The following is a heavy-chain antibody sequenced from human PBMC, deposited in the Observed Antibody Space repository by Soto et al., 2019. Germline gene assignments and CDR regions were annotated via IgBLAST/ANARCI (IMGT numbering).Heavy chain of an antibody. CDR1: GFTFSSHA. D-gene: IGHD4-4*01. Sequence: EVQLLESGGGLVQPGGSLRLSCAASGFTFSSHAMSWVRQAPGKGLEWVSSISGSGSSTYYADSVKGRFTICRDNSKNTVLLHMHKLTSERTAVYNPATSRDGREYSFAPNHWFFDLWGRGTLVTVSS. V-gene: IGHV3-23*01. CDR3: ATSRDGREYSFAPNHWFFDL. J-gene: IGHJ2*01. CDR2: ISGSGSST.